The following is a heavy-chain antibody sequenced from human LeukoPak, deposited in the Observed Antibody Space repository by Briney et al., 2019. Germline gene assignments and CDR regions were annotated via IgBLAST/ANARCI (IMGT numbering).Heavy chain of an antibody. Sequence: ASVKVSCKASGYTFTGYYMHWVRQAPGQGLEWMGWINPNSGNTGYAQKFQGRVTMTRNTSISTAYMELSSLRSEDTAVYYCARGTLESIDYWGQGTLVTVSS. CDR1: GYTFTGYY. D-gene: IGHD5/OR15-5a*01. CDR2: INPNSGNT. CDR3: ARGTLESIDY. V-gene: IGHV1-8*02. J-gene: IGHJ4*02.